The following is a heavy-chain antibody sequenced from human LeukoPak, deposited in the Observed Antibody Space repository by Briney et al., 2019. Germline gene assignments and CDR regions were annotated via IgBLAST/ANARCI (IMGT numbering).Heavy chain of an antibody. Sequence: GGSLRLSCAASGFTFSSYGMHWVRQAPGKGLEWVAVIWYDGSNKYYADSVKGRFTISRDNSKNTLYLQMNSLRAEDTAVYYCARDIVGATSGAFDIWGQGTMVTVSS. J-gene: IGHJ3*02. CDR3: ARDIVGATSGAFDI. CDR1: GFTFSSYG. CDR2: IWYDGSNK. V-gene: IGHV3-33*01. D-gene: IGHD1-26*01.